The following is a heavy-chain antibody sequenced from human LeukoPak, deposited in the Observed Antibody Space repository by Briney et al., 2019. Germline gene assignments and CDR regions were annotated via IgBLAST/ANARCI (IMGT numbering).Heavy chain of an antibody. CDR2: ISWNSGSI. CDR1: GFTFDDYA. CDR3: AKETYYGSGFDY. J-gene: IGHJ4*02. D-gene: IGHD3-10*01. V-gene: IGHV3-9*01. Sequence: GGSLRLSCAASGFTFDDYAMHWVRQAPGKGLEWVSGISWNSGSIGYADSVKGRFTISRDNAKNSLYLQMNSLRAEDTALYYCAKETYYGSGFDYWGQGTLVTVSS.